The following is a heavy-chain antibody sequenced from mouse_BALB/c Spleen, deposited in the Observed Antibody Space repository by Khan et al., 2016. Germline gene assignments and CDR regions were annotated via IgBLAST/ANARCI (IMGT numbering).Heavy chain of an antibody. D-gene: IGHD1-1*02. CDR2: FYPLSGSI. CDR1: GYIFNEYI. Sequence: QVQLQQPGAGLVKPGASVKLSCKASGYIFNEYIIHWVKQRSGLGLEWIGWFYPLSGSIKYDEKFKDKATLSADKSSSTVYMELSRLTSEDSAVYFCARQDGTPHYAMDYWGQGTSVTVSS. J-gene: IGHJ4*01. CDR3: ARQDGTPHYAMDY. V-gene: IGHV1-62-2*01.